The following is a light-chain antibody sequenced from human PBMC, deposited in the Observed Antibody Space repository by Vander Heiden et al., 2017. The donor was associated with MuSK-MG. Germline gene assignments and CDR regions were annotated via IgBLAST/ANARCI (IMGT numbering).Light chain of an antibody. CDR3: CSYGGSFAAGYV. CDR2: DVS. CDR1: RSDVGGSNY. J-gene: IGLJ1*01. Sequence: QSALTQPRSVSGSPGQSVSLSCTGTRSDVGGSNYVSWYQQHPGKVPKVIIFDVSRRPSGVPDRFSGSKSGNTASLTISGLQAEEEGDYYCCSYGGSFAAGYVFGTGTKVTVL. V-gene: IGLV2-11*01.